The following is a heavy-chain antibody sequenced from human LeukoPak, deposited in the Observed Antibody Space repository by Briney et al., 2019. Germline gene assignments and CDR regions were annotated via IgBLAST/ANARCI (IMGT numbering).Heavy chain of an antibody. CDR1: GGSISSYY. CDR2: IYYSGST. V-gene: IGHV4-59*01. CDR3: ARVRYDILTGYYLHFDY. J-gene: IGHJ4*02. Sequence: SETLSLTCTVSGGSISSYYWSWIRQPPGKGLEWIGYIYYSGSTNYNPSLKSRVTISVDTSENQFSLKLSSVTAADTAVYYCARVRYDILTGYYLHFDYWGQGTLVTVSS. D-gene: IGHD3-9*01.